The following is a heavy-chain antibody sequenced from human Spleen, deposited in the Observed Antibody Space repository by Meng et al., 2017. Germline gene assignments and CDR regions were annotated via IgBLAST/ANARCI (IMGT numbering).Heavy chain of an antibody. V-gene: IGHV4-34*01. D-gene: IGHD5-12*01. CDR1: GGSFSGYY. CDR2: INHSGST. J-gene: IGHJ4*02. CDR3: ARGGDIVATITLDY. Sequence: QVQLPPWGAGLLKPSETLPLTCAVYGGSFSGYYWSWIRQPPGKGLEWIGEINHSGSTNYNPSLKSRVTISVDTSKNQFSLKLSSVTAADTAVYYCARGGDIVATITLDYWGQGTLVTVSS.